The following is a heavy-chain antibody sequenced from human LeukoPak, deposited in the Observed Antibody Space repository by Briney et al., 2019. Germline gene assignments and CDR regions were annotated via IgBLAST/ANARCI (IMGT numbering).Heavy chain of an antibody. CDR1: GFTFDDYG. CDR3: ARARGSGGSGSYSFFDY. Sequence: PGGSLRPSCAASGFTFDDYGMSWVRQAPGKGLEWVSGINWNGGSTGYADSVKGRLTISRDNAKNSLYLQMNSLRAEDTALYYCARARGSGGSGSYSFFDYWGQGTLVTVSS. J-gene: IGHJ4*02. V-gene: IGHV3-20*04. CDR2: INWNGGST. D-gene: IGHD3-10*01.